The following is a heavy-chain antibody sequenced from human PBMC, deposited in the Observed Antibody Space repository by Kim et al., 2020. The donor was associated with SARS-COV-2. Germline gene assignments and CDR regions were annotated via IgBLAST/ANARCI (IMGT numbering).Heavy chain of an antibody. V-gene: IGHV3-48*02. Sequence: GGSLRLSCAASVFTFSDYSMNWVRQAPGKGLEWVSYISSSSSTIYYADSVKGRFTISRDNAKNSLYLQMNSLRDEDMAVYYCARGPYCGGDCYSRDDAFDIWGQGTMVTVSS. CDR3: ARGPYCGGDCYSRDDAFDI. CDR2: ISSSSSTI. CDR1: VFTFSDYS. D-gene: IGHD2-21*02. J-gene: IGHJ3*02.